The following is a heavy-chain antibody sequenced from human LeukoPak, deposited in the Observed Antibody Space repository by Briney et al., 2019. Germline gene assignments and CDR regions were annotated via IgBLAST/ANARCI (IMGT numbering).Heavy chain of an antibody. D-gene: IGHD6-13*01. CDR1: GGSIGSSSYY. Sequence: SETLSLTCTVSGGSIGSSSYYWGWIRQPPGKGLEWIGSIYYSGSTYYNPSLKSRVTISVDTSKNQFSLKLSSVTAADTAVYYCAREGSSSSWYPIVTRWFDPWGQGTLVTVSS. V-gene: IGHV4-39*07. CDR3: AREGSSSSWYPIVTRWFDP. CDR2: IYYSGST. J-gene: IGHJ5*02.